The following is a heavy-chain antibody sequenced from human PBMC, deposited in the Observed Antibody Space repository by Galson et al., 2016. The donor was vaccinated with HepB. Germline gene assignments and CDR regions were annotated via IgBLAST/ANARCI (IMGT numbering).Heavy chain of an antibody. D-gene: IGHD7-27*01. V-gene: IGHV4-39*01. CDR2: IYYSGST. CDR1: GGSISSSRFH. J-gene: IGHJ3*02. CDR3: ARPKWGLQDAFDI. Sequence: SETLSLTCTVSGGSISSSRFHWGWIRQPPGKGLEWIGSIYYSGSTYYNPSLTSRVTISVDTSKNQFSLKLNSVTAADTAAYYCARPKWGLQDAFDIWGQGTMVTVSS.